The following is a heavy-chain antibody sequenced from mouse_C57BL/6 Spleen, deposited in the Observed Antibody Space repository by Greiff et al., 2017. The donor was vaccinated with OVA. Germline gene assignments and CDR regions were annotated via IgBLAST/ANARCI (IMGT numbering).Heavy chain of an antibody. CDR3: AREEAGTWNY. J-gene: IGHJ2*01. CDR1: GYTFTSYG. Sequence: QVQLKESGAELARPGASVKLSCKASGYTFTSYGISWVKQRTGQGLEWIGEIYPRSGNTYYNEKFKGKATLTADKSSSTAYMELRSLTSEDSAVYFCAREEAGTWNYWGQGTTLTVSS. V-gene: IGHV1-81*01. CDR2: IYPRSGNT. D-gene: IGHD4-1*01.